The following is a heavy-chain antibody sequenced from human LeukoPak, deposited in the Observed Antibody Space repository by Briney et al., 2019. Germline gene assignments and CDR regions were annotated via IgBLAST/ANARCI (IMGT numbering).Heavy chain of an antibody. CDR3: AREYYYDSSGYNWFDP. CDR1: GYTFTSYY. J-gene: IGHJ5*02. D-gene: IGHD3-22*01. Sequence: ASVKVSCKASGYTFTSYYMHWVRQAPGQGLEWMGIINPSGGSTSYAQKFQGRVTMTRDTSTSTVYMELSSLRSEDTAVYYCAREYYYDSSGYNWFDPWGQGTLVTVSS. CDR2: INPSGGST. V-gene: IGHV1-46*01.